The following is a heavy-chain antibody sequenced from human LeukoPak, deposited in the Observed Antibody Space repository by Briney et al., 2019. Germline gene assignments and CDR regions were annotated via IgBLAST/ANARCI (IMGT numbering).Heavy chain of an antibody. CDR3: ARVGAICSSTSCYHYFQH. Sequence: SVKVSCKASGGTFSSYAISWVRQAPGQGLEWMGGIIPIFGTANYAQKFQGRVTITADESTSTAYMEPSSLRSEDTAVYYCARVGAICSSTSCYHYFQHWGQGTLVTVSS. D-gene: IGHD2-2*01. CDR1: GGTFSSYA. CDR2: IIPIFGTA. V-gene: IGHV1-69*13. J-gene: IGHJ1*01.